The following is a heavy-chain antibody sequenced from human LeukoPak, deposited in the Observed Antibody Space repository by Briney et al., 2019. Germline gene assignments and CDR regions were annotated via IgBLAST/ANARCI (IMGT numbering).Heavy chain of an antibody. CDR3: ASYRYCSGGSCYAFDY. Sequence: GGSLRLSCAASGFTFSSYAMSWVRQAPGKGLEWVSYISSNGSTKYYADSVKGRFTISRDNAKNSLYLQMNSLRAEDTAVYYCASYRYCSGGSCYAFDYWGQGTLVTVSS. CDR2: ISSNGSTK. J-gene: IGHJ4*02. V-gene: IGHV3-48*04. D-gene: IGHD2-15*01. CDR1: GFTFSSYA.